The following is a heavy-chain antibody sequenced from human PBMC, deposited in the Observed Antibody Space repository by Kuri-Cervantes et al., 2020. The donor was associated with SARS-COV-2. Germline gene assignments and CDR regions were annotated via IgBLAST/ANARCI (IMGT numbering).Heavy chain of an antibody. CDR3: ARGTYYDFWSGYSNAFDI. D-gene: IGHD3-3*01. CDR2: IYYSGST. V-gene: IGHV4-30-4*01. CDR1: SGSISSGDYY. J-gene: IGHJ3*02. Sequence: SETLSLTCTVSSGSISSGDYYWSWIRQPPGKGLEWIGYIYYSGSTYYNPSLKSRVTISVDTSKNQFSLKLSSVTAADTAVYYCARGTYYDFWSGYSNAFDIWGQGTMVTVSS.